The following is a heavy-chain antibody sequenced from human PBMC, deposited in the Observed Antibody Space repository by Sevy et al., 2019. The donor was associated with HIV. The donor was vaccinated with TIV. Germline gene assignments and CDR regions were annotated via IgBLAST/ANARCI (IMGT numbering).Heavy chain of an antibody. CDR3: ARDNYDYVRGAFDI. CDR1: GFTVSSNY. CDR2: IYSGSST. D-gene: IGHD3-16*01. Sequence: GGSLILSCAASGFTVSSNYMSWVRQAPGKGLEWVSVIYSGSSTYYADSVKGRFTISRDNSKNTLYLQMNSLRAEDTAVYYCARDNYDYVRGAFDIWGQGTMVTVSS. V-gene: IGHV3-66*01. J-gene: IGHJ3*02.